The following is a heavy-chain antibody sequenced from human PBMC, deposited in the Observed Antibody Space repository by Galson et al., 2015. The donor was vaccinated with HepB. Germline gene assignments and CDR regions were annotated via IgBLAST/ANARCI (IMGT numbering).Heavy chain of an antibody. J-gene: IGHJ4*02. D-gene: IGHD7-27*01. CDR3: ATLSGDLGDF. CDR2: IEPSDSYT. Sequence: QSGAEVKKPGETLRISCHGSGSTFTSKWITWVRQRPGKGLEWMGRIEPSDSYTNYSPSFQGHVTISVDKSINTAFLQWTSLKASDTAIYYCATLSGDLGDFWGQGSLVTVSS. CDR1: GSTFTSKW. V-gene: IGHV5-10-1*01.